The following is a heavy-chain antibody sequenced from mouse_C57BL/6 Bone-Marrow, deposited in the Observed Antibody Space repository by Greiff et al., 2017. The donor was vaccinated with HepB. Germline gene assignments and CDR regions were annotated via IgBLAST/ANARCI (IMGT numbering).Heavy chain of an antibody. V-gene: IGHV1-66*01. CDR1: GYSFTSYY. Sequence: VQLQQSGPELVKPGASVKISCKASGYSFTSYYIHWVKQRPGQGLEWIGWIYPGSGNTKYNEKFKGKATLTADTSSRTASMQLSSLTSEDSAVYYCARRGDHDGAAMDYWGQGTSVTVSS. CDR2: IYPGSGNT. J-gene: IGHJ4*01. D-gene: IGHD2-4*01. CDR3: ARRGDHDGAAMDY.